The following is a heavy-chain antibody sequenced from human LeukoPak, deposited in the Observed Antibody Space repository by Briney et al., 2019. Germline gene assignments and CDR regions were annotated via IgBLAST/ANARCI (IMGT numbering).Heavy chain of an antibody. CDR2: ISISSSYI. Sequence: GGSLRLSCAASGFTFSSYSMNWVRQAPGKGLEWVSSISISSSYIYYADSVKGRFTISRDHAKNSLYLQMNSLRAEDTAVYYCARESRLRFLEWLPSANFYMDVWGKGTTVTVSS. D-gene: IGHD3-3*01. CDR3: ARESRLRFLEWLPSANFYMDV. J-gene: IGHJ6*03. V-gene: IGHV3-21*01. CDR1: GFTFSSYS.